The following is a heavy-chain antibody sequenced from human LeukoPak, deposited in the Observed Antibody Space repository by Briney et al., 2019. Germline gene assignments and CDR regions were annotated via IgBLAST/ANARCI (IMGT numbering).Heavy chain of an antibody. CDR1: GYTFTSYG. Sequence: ASVKVSCKASGYTFTSYGISWVRRAPGQGLEWMGWISAYNGNTNYAQKLQGRVTMTTDTSTSTAYMELRSLRSDDTAVYYCARGEMATIIFRFDYWGQGTLVTVSS. D-gene: IGHD5-24*01. J-gene: IGHJ4*02. V-gene: IGHV1-18*01. CDR2: ISAYNGNT. CDR3: ARGEMATIIFRFDY.